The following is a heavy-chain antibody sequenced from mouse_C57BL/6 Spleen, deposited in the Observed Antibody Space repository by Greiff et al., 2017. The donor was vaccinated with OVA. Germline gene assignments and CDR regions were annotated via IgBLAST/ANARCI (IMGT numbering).Heavy chain of an antibody. Sequence: QVHVKQSGPELVKPGASVKISCKASGYAFSSSWMNWVKQRPGKGLEWIGRIYPGDGDTNYNGKFKGKATLTADKSSSTAYMQLSSLTSEDSAVYFCARGDYYGSSWFDYWGQGTTLTVSS. CDR1: GYAFSSSW. J-gene: IGHJ2*01. D-gene: IGHD1-1*01. V-gene: IGHV1-82*01. CDR2: IYPGDGDT. CDR3: ARGDYYGSSWFDY.